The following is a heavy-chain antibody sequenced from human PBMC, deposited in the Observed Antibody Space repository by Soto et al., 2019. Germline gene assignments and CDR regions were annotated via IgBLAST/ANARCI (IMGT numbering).Heavy chain of an antibody. CDR1: GFTFEDYA. CDR3: AKDSIRRSFSRSSTRARDAFDS. Sequence: GGSLRLSCAVSGFTFEDYAMHWVRQAPGKGLEWVSGISWDSRSVAYADSVKGRFTISRDNAENSLHLQMNSLRAEDTAVYYCAKDSIRRSFSRSSTRARDAFDSWGQGTMVTVSS. J-gene: IGHJ3*02. V-gene: IGHV3-9*01. D-gene: IGHD6-6*01. CDR2: ISWDSRSV.